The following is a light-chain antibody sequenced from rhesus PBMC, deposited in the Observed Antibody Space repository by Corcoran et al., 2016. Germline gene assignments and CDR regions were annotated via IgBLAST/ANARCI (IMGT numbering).Light chain of an antibody. V-gene: IGKV1-66*01. CDR2: YAS. J-gene: IGKJ4*01. CDR3: QQYNNAPLT. Sequence: DIQMTQSPSSLSASVGDRVPITCRASQDINNYLRWYQQNPGKAPKPLSYYASNLETGVQSRFSGIRYGTDYTLTIRSLQPEDIATYYCQQYNNAPLTFGGGTKVEI. CDR1: QDINNY.